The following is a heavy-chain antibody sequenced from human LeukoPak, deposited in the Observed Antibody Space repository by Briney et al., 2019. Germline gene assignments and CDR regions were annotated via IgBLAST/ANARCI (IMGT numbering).Heavy chain of an antibody. Sequence: ASVKVSCKASGYTFTRYYIHWVRQAPGQGLEWMGTINPSGGSTSYAQKFQGRLTVTRDMSTSTVYMELSSLGSGDTAVYYCYYRVSSGYLTWGQGTLVTVSS. V-gene: IGHV1-46*01. CDR1: GYTFTRYY. CDR3: YYRVSSGYLT. D-gene: IGHD3-22*01. CDR2: INPSGGST. J-gene: IGHJ4*02.